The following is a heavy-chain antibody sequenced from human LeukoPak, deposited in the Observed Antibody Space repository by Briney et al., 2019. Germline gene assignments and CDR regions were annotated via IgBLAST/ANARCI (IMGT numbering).Heavy chain of an antibody. CDR2: IYASGST. D-gene: IGHD3-22*01. J-gene: IGHJ4*02. V-gene: IGHV4-4*07. Sequence: FETLCLTCTVSGGSISGYYWSWIRQPAGKGLEWIGRIYASGSTNYNPSLKSRVTMSVDTSKNQFSLKLNFVTAADTAVYYCARDVGYYDSSAFDSCGQRSLVADSS. CDR3: ARDVGYYDSSAFDS. CDR1: GGSISGYY.